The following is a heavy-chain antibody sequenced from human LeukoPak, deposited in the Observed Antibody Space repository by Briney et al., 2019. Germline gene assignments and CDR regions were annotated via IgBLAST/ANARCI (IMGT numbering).Heavy chain of an antibody. Sequence: ASVKVSCKASGYTFTSYGISWVRQAPGQGLEWMGWISTYNGNTNYAQRLQGGVTMTTDTSTSTAYMELRSLRSDDTAMYYCARHYYGAGSYYLGYWGQGTLVTVSS. D-gene: IGHD3-10*01. CDR1: GYTFTSYG. J-gene: IGHJ4*02. CDR2: ISTYNGNT. V-gene: IGHV1-18*04. CDR3: ARHYYGAGSYYLGY.